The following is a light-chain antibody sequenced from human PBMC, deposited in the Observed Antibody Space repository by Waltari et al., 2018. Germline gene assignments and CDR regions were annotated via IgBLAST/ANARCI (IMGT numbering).Light chain of an antibody. CDR1: QSVSRT. CDR2: GAS. J-gene: IGKJ1*01. CDR3: QHYVRLPAT. V-gene: IGKV3-20*01. Sequence: EIVLTQSPGTLSLSPGERATISCRASQSVSRTLAWYQQQPGQAPKLLIYGASIRATGIPDRFTGSGSGTDFSLTISSLEPEDFAIYFCQHYVRLPATFGQGTKVEIK.